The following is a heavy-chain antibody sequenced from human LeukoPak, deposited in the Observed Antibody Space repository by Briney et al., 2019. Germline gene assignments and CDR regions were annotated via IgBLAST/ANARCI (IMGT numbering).Heavy chain of an antibody. J-gene: IGHJ4*02. CDR1: GFTFSSCA. Sequence: PGGSLRLSCAASGFTFSSCAMSWVRQAPGKGLEWVSAISGSGGSTYCADSVKGRFTISRDNSKNTLYLQMNSLGAEDTAVYYCAKDREGGSSWLRDFDYWGQGTLVTVSS. D-gene: IGHD6-13*01. V-gene: IGHV3-23*01. CDR2: ISGSGGST. CDR3: AKDREGGSSWLRDFDY.